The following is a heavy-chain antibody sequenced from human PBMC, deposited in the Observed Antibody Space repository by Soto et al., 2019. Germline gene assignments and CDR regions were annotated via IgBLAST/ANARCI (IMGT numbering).Heavy chain of an antibody. CDR2: ISDSGRV. Sequence: QVQLQESGPGLVKPSETLSLTCTVSGGSISTYFWNWLRQPPGKGLEWIAHISDSGRVSYNPSLKNRVTLSLDASKNRFALRLNSVTAADTAVYYCARDRIAADGTEVAFDFWGQGTMVTVSS. CDR1: GGSISTYF. D-gene: IGHD6-13*01. V-gene: IGHV4-4*08. J-gene: IGHJ3*01. CDR3: ARDRIAADGTEVAFDF.